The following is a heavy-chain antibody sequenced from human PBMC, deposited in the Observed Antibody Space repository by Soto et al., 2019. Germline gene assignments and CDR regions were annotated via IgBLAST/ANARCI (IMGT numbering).Heavy chain of an antibody. V-gene: IGHV6-1*01. CDR2: TYFMSKWYN. CDR1: GYSVSSNTAS. D-gene: IGHD5-12*01. J-gene: IGHJ5*02. Sequence: SQTLSLTCDMSGYSVSSNTASLNWIRQSPSRGLEWLGRTYFMSKWYNDYAVYVKSRIIINPDTSNNQFSLQLNSVTPEDTAVYFCAKGDNLGPKTGYAFDPWGQGIMVTVSS. CDR3: AKGDNLGPKTGYAFDP.